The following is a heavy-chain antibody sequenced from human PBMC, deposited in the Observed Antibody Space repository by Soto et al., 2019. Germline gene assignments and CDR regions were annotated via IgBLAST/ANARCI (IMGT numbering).Heavy chain of an antibody. CDR1: GGSISSYY. CDR2: IYYSGST. Sequence: QVQLQESGPGLVKPSETLSLTCTVSGGSISSYYWSWVRQPPGKGLEWIGYIYYSGSTNYNPSLKSRVTISVDTSKNQFSLKLSSVTAADTAVYYCARVAHYDFWSGYYENYYYYYMDVWGKGTTVTVSS. J-gene: IGHJ6*03. D-gene: IGHD3-3*01. V-gene: IGHV4-59*01. CDR3: ARVAHYDFWSGYYENYYYYYMDV.